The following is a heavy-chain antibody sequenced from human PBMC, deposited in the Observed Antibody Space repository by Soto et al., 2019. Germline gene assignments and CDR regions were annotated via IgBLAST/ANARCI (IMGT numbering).Heavy chain of an antibody. CDR1: GGSISSGGYY. J-gene: IGHJ4*02. CDR3: ARRGSGDSSGYYSLTH. V-gene: IGHV4-30-4*02. Sequence: PSETLSLTCTVAGGSISSGGYYWRWIREPAGKGLQWIGYIYYSVSTYYNPYLERRVIIPLDTSKNQFSMKLSSVTAGDTAVYYRARRGSGDSSGYYSLTHWAQGTMVT. D-gene: IGHD3-22*01. CDR2: IYYSVST.